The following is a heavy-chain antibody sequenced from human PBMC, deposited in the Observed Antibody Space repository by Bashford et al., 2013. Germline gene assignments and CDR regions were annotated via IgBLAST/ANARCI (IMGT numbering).Heavy chain of an antibody. CDR2: ISSTSSTI. Sequence: VRQAPGKGLEWVSYISSTSSTIYYAGSVQGRFTISRDNAKNSVYLRMNSLRPEDTATYYCVRVVRSSFGMDVWGQGTAVTVSS. V-gene: IGHV3-48*03. D-gene: IGHD2-2*01. CDR3: VRVVRSSFGMDV. J-gene: IGHJ6*02.